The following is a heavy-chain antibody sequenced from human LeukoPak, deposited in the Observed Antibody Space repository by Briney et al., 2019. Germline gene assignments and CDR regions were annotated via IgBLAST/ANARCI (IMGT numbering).Heavy chain of an antibody. Sequence: SETLSLTCTVSGGSISSYYWSWIRQPPGKGLEWIGYIYSSGNTDYNPSLKSRVTISVGTSKSQFSLKLSSVTAADTAIYYCARDPYTFYFDYWGQGALVTVSS. V-gene: IGHV4-59*01. D-gene: IGHD3-16*01. CDR3: ARDPYTFYFDY. J-gene: IGHJ4*02. CDR2: IYSSGNT. CDR1: GGSISSYY.